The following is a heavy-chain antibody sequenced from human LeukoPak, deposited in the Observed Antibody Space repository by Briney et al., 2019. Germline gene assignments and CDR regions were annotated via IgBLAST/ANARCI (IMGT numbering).Heavy chain of an antibody. J-gene: IGHJ4*02. Sequence: SVKVSCKASGGTFSSYAISWVRQAPGRGLEWMGGIIPIFGTANYAQKFQGRVTITADKSTSTAYMELSSLRSEDTAVYYCATEIVAGAFDYWGQGTLVTVSS. CDR1: GGTFSSYA. D-gene: IGHD6-19*01. V-gene: IGHV1-69*06. CDR3: ATEIVAGAFDY. CDR2: IIPIFGTA.